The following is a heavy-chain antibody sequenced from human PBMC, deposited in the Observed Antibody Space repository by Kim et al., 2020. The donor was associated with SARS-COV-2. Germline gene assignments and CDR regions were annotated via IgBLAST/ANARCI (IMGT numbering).Heavy chain of an antibody. Sequence: GGSLRLSCAASGFTFSSYAMSWVRQAPGKGLEWVSIIYSGGSSTYHADSVKGRFTISRDNSKNTLYLQMNSLRAEDTAVYYCAKTYYDILTGALLGVSETITDAFDNWCQGTTVTGAS. CDR2: IYSGGSST. D-gene: IGHD3-9*01. CDR1: GFTFSSYA. J-gene: IGHJ3*02. CDR3: AKTYYDILTGALLGVSETITDAFDN. V-gene: IGHV3-23*03.